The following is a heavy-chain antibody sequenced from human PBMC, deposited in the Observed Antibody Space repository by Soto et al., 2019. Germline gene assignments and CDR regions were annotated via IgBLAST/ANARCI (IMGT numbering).Heavy chain of an antibody. CDR1: GFTFRSYV. CDR3: ARWGTTGGLDV. V-gene: IGHV3-33*05. D-gene: IGHD3-16*01. J-gene: IGHJ4*02. Sequence: QVPLVESGGGVVQPGTSLRLSCVGSGFTFRSYVIHWVRQAPGKGLEWVALTSYDGSNNFYGDSVKGRFTISRDNSRNTVELQMDSLRLEDTALYYCARWGTTGGLDVWGQGTLVSV. CDR2: TSYDGSNN.